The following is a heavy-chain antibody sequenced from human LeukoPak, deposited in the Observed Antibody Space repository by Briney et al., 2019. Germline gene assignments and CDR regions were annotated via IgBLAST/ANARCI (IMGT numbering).Heavy chain of an antibody. V-gene: IGHV1-24*01. D-gene: IGHD3-10*01. CDR3: ATDKEGFGGLDY. Sequence: ASVKVSCKVSGYTLTELSMRWVRQAPGKGLEWMGGFDPEDGETIYAQKFQGRVTMTEDTSTDTAYMELSSLRSEDTAVYYCATDKEGFGGLDYWGQGTLVTVSS. J-gene: IGHJ4*02. CDR1: GYTLTELS. CDR2: FDPEDGET.